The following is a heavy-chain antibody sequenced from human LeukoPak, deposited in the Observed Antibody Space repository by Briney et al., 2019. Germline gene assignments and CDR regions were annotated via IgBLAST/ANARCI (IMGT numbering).Heavy chain of an antibody. CDR2: INPKNGDS. V-gene: IGHV1-2*02. CDR3: ARAGYDYGDSSDF. D-gene: IGHD4-17*01. Sequence: ASVKVSCKASGYPFTPYYIHWVRQAPGQGLEWMGCINPKNGDSKYAQKFQGRVTMTRATSIATAYMEVSRLTSDDTAVYFCARAGYDYGDSSDFWGQGTLVTVSS. CDR1: GYPFTPYY. J-gene: IGHJ4*02.